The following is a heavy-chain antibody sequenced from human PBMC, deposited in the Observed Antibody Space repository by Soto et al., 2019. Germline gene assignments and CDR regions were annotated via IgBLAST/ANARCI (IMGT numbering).Heavy chain of an antibody. Sequence: ASVKVSCKASGYTFTSYGISWVRQAPGQGLEWMGWISAYNGNTNYAQKLQGRVTMTTDTSTSTAYMELRSLRSDGTAVYYCARLTSEYSSGWHYYYYYYMDVWGKGTTVTVSS. CDR1: GYTFTSYG. D-gene: IGHD6-19*01. V-gene: IGHV1-18*01. CDR3: ARLTSEYSSGWHYYYYYYMDV. J-gene: IGHJ6*03. CDR2: ISAYNGNT.